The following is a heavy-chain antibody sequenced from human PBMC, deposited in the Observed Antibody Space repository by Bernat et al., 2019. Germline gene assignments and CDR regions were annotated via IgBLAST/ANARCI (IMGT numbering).Heavy chain of an antibody. CDR2: ISGSGGST. CDR3: AGQSLTTYYYYMDV. CDR1: GFTFSSYA. D-gene: IGHD2/OR15-2a*01. J-gene: IGHJ6*03. Sequence: VQLVESGGGVVQPGRSLRLSCAASGFTFSSYAMHWVRQAPGKGLEWVSAISGSGGSTYYADSVKGRFTISRDNSKNTLYLQMNSLRAEDTAVYYCAGQSLTTYYYYMDVWGKGTTVTVSS. V-gene: IGHV3-23*04.